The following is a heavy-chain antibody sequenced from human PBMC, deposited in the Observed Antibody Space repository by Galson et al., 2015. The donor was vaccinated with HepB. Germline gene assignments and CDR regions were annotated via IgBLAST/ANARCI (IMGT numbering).Heavy chain of an antibody. CDR1: GYTFSSYS. CDR3: ARGAVVEVVGGTQNNWFAP. D-gene: IGHD2-15*01. CDR2: INPYNRET. J-gene: IGHJ5*02. Sequence: SVKVSCKASGYTFSSYSITWVRQAPGQGLEWMAWINPYNRETHFARKFQGRVTLTTNTFTSTAYMELRSLRSDDTAVYYCARGAVVEVVGGTQNNWFAPWGQGTLVTVSS. V-gene: IGHV1-18*01.